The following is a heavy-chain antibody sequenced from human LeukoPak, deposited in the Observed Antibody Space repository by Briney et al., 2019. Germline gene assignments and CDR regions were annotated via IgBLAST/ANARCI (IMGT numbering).Heavy chain of an antibody. CDR3: ARGLAVAGTGSQRSYYYYMDV. CDR1: GYTFTSYG. Sequence: ASVTVSCKASGYTFTSYGISWVRQAPGQGLEGMGWISTYNGDTDSAQKVQGRVTMTTDTSTSTAYMELRSLRSDDTAVYYCARGLAVAGTGSQRSYYYYMDVWGKGTTVTVSS. J-gene: IGHJ6*03. CDR2: ISTYNGDT. D-gene: IGHD6-19*01. V-gene: IGHV1-18*01.